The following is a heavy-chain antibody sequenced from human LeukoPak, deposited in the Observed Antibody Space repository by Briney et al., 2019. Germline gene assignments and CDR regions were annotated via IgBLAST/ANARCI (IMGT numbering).Heavy chain of an antibody. D-gene: IGHD2-2*01. V-gene: IGHV4-4*07. CDR3: ARGPVVVVPAASHFDY. CDR1: GGSISSYY. Sequence: PSETLSLTCTVSGGSISSYYWSWIRQPAGKGLEWIGRIYTSGSTNFNPSLKSRVTMSVDTSKNQFSLKLSSVTAADTAVYYCARGPVVVVPAASHFDYWGRGTLVTVSS. CDR2: IYTSGST. J-gene: IGHJ4*02.